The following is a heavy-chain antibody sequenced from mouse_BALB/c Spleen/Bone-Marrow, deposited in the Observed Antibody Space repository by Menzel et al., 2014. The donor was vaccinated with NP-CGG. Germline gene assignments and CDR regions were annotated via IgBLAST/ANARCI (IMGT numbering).Heavy chain of an antibody. CDR1: WFHLQKTH. CDR2: NCPSAGNT. Sequence: GGGLVEPGGSVQFFCPAFWFHLQKTHIHSGETRAPQGLGGVGRNCPSAGNTQYDPKFQGKATITADTSSNTAYLQLSSLTSEDTAVYYCASYVYGYYFDYWGQGTTLTVSS. J-gene: IGHJ2*01. D-gene: IGHD2-2*01. CDR3: ASYVYGYYFDY. V-gene: IGHV14-3*02.